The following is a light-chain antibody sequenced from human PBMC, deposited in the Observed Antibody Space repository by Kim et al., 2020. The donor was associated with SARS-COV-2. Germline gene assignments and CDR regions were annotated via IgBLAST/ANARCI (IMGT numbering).Light chain of an antibody. CDR1: KCGYRD. J-gene: IGLJ3*02. Sequence: VSPGQTATITFSGNKCGYRDNCSYRKKQGQSHVLVIYQDRKRPSAIPERFSVSNSGNTATLTISGTQAMDEDDYYCQAWDSSTASVFGGGTQLTVL. CDR3: QAWDSSTASV. CDR2: QDR. V-gene: IGLV3-1*01.